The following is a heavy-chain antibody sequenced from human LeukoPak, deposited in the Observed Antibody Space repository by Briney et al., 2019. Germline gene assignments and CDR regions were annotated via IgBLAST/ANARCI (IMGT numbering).Heavy chain of an antibody. D-gene: IGHD3-22*01. Sequence: ASVKVSCKASGYTFTGYYMHWVRQAPGQGLEWMGWINPNTGGTNYAQKFQGRVTMTRDTSISTAYMDLSRLRSDDTAVYYCARDLHYYDSSGYPDAFDIWGQGTMVTVSS. CDR2: INPNTGGT. CDR3: ARDLHYYDSSGYPDAFDI. V-gene: IGHV1-2*02. J-gene: IGHJ3*02. CDR1: GYTFTGYY.